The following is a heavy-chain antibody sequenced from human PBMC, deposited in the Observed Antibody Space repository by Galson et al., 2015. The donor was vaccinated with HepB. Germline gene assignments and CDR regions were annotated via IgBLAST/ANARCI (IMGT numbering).Heavy chain of an antibody. CDR2: ISSSGSTI. CDR3: ARNSLATAWFWFDP. Sequence: SLRLSCATSGFTFSDYYMTWIRQIPGKGLEWVAYISSSGSTIFYADSVEGRFTISRDNARNSLYLQMDSLRAEDTAMYYCARNSLATAWFWFDPWGQGTLVTVSS. J-gene: IGHJ5*02. CDR1: GFTFSDYY. V-gene: IGHV3-11*01. D-gene: IGHD5-12*01.